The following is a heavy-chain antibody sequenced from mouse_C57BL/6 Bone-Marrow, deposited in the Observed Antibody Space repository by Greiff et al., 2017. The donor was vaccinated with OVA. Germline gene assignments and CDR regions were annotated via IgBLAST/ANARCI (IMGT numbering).Heavy chain of an antibody. CDR3: ASSLCCGSSYWYFDV. J-gene: IGHJ1*03. CDR1: GYSFTDYN. CDR2: INPNYGTT. D-gene: IGHD1-1*01. Sequence: EVHLVESGPELVKPGASVKISCKASGYSFTDYNMNWVKQSNGKSLEWIGVINPNYGTTSYNQKVKGKATLTVDQSSSTAYMQLNSLTSEDSAVYYCASSLCCGSSYWYFDVWGTGTTVTVSS. V-gene: IGHV1-39*01.